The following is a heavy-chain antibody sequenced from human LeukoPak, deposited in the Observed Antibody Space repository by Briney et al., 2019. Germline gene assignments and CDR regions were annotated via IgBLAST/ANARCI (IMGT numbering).Heavy chain of an antibody. Sequence: SETLSLTCTVSGGSISSSSYYWGWIRQPPGKGLEWIGSIYYSGSTYYHPSLKSRVTISVDTSKNQFSLRLRSVTAADTAVYYCARDSRARLTGDVAWGQGTMVTVSS. V-gene: IGHV4-39*07. CDR3: ARDSRARLTGDVA. D-gene: IGHD7-27*01. CDR1: GGSISSSSYY. J-gene: IGHJ3*01. CDR2: IYYSGST.